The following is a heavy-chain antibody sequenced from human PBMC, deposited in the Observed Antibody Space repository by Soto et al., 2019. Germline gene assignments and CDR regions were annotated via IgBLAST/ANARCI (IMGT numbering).Heavy chain of an antibody. CDR2: IYYSGTT. V-gene: IGHV4-39*02. J-gene: IGHJ5*02. CDR3: VRIPNKPLARDH. D-gene: IGHD1-1*01. Sequence: QLLLQESGPGLVKPSETLSLSCTVSGASISSPTYYWGWIRQSPGKGLEWIGSIYYSGTTHYSPSLKIRFTLSKDQSKMHFSLSLNSVTAADTAIYYCVRIPNKPLARDHWGQGTLVTVSS. CDR1: GASISSPTYY.